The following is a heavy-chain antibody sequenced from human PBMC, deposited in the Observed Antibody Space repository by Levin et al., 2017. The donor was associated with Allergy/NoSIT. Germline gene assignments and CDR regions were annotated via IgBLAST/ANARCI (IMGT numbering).Heavy chain of an antibody. CDR3: AVKEYSSSWDYFDY. D-gene: IGHD6-13*01. Sequence: ASVKVSCKASGYTFTGYYMHWVRQAPGQGLEWMGRINPNSGGTNYAQKFQGRVTMTRDTSISTAYMELSRLRSDDTAVYYCAVKEYSSSWDYFDYWGQGTLVTVSS. CDR1: GYTFTGYY. V-gene: IGHV1-2*06. J-gene: IGHJ4*02. CDR2: INPNSGGT.